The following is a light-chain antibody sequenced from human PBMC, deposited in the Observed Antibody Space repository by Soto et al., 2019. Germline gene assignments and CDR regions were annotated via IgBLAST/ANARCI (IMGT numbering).Light chain of an antibody. CDR2: AAS. V-gene: IGKV1-39*01. CDR3: QQGYSNPWT. CDR1: QSVNTY. J-gene: IGKJ1*01. Sequence: DIQMTQSPSSLSASVGDRVTITCLASQSVNTYLHWYQQKAGQAPKLLIYAASNLQSGVPSRFSGRGSGTDFTLTVESLQPEDFATYYCQQGYSNPWTFGQGTKV.